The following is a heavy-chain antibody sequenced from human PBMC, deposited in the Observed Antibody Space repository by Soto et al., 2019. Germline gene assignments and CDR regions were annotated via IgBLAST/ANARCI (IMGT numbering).Heavy chain of an antibody. CDR2: IYHSGST. CDR1: GGSISSGGYS. Sequence: QLQLQESGSGLVKPSQTLSLTCAVSGGSISSGGYSWSWIRQPPGKGLEWIGYIYHSGSTYYNPSPQSRVTISVDRPKNQFSLKLSSVTAADTAVYYCARAGGLGAVTADYWGQGTLGTVSS. CDR3: ARAGGLGAVTADY. J-gene: IGHJ4*02. D-gene: IGHD6-19*01. V-gene: IGHV4-30-2*01.